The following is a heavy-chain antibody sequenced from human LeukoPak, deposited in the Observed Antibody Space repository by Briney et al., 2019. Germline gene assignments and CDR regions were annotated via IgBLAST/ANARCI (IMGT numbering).Heavy chain of an antibody. Sequence: PGGSLRLSCAASGFTFITHDMSWVRQTPGKGLEWVSGISGSHAGRLGTTYYADSVQGRFTISRDNSNNALYLQMHSLRAEDTAMYFCAKGGYFSSDMWGQGTKVTVSS. J-gene: IGHJ3*02. D-gene: IGHD2-2*03. CDR1: GFTFITHD. CDR3: AKGGYFSSDM. CDR2: ISGSHAGRLGTT. V-gene: IGHV3-23*01.